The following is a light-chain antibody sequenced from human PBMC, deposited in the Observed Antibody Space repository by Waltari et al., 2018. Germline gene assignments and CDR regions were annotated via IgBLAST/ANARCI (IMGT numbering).Light chain of an antibody. CDR1: QGIVYF. Sequence: DIQMTQSPSSLSVSVGDRVTITCQASQGIVYFLNWYQHKPGKAPKLLIYDASNLETGVPSRFSGSGSGTDCTFTITSLQPEDIATYYCQQYHNFPLTFGQGTRLEIK. V-gene: IGKV1-33*01. CDR3: QQYHNFPLT. J-gene: IGKJ5*01. CDR2: DAS.